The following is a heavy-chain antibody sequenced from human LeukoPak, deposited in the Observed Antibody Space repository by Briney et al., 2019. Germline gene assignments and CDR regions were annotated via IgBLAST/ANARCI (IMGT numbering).Heavy chain of an antibody. CDR1: GFTFSTYS. CDR3: ARDPGKTTFDY. D-gene: IGHD1-14*01. CDR2: INSDESTT. J-gene: IGHJ4*02. V-gene: IGHV3-74*01. Sequence: AGGSLRLSCAASGFTFSTYSMNWVRQAPGKGLGWVSRINSDESTTTYADSVKGRFTISRDNAENTLFLQMNSLRAEDTAVYYCARDPGKTTFDYWGQGTLVTVSS.